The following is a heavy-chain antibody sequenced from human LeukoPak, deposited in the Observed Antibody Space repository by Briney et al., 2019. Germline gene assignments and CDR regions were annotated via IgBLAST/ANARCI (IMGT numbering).Heavy chain of an antibody. CDR2: IYTSGST. J-gene: IGHJ4*02. Sequence: SETLSLTCTVSGGSISSFYWSWIRQPPGKGLGWIGYIYTSGSTNYNPSLKSRVTISVDTSKNQFSLKLSSVTAADTAVYYCARSFAAGRPPGYWGQGTLVTVSS. CDR1: GGSISSFY. D-gene: IGHD6-13*01. CDR3: ARSFAAGRPPGY. V-gene: IGHV4-4*09.